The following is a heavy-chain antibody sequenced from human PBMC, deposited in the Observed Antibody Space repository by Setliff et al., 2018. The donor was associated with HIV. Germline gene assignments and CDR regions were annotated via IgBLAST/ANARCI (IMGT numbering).Heavy chain of an antibody. CDR1: GGSFSGYY. V-gene: IGHV4-34*01. CDR3: AKGVAGLQYYYYYMDV. D-gene: IGHD6-19*01. CDR2: ITHSGST. Sequence: SETLSLTCAVYGGSFSGYYWTWIRQPPGKGLEWIGEITHSGSTNYNPSLETRVTISVDTSKNQFSLKLSSVTAADTAVYYCAKGVAGLQYYYYYMDVWGKGTTVTVS. J-gene: IGHJ6*03.